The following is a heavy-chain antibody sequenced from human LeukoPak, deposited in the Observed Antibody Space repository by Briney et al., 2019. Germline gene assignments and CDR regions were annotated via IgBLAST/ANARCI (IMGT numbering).Heavy chain of an antibody. D-gene: IGHD6-19*01. CDR2: IIPILGIA. Sequence: ASVKVSCKASGGTFSSYAISWVRQAPGQGLEWKGRIIPILGIANYAQKFQGRVTITADKSTSTAYMELSSLRSEDTAVYYCARDNSSGWLKAPWNWGQGTLVTVSS. J-gene: IGHJ4*02. CDR1: GGTFSSYA. CDR3: ARDNSSGWLKAPWN. V-gene: IGHV1-69*04.